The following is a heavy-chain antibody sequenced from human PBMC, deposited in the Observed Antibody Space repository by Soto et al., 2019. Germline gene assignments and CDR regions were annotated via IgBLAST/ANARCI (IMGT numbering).Heavy chain of an antibody. CDR3: ARVGRYSGNDI. CDR1: GFTVSSNY. Sequence: EVQLVESGGGLVQPGGSLRLSCAASGFTVSSNYMSWVRQAPGKGLEWVSVIYSGGSTYYADSVKGRFTIPRHNSKNTLYLQMNSLRDEDTAVYYCARVGRYSGNDIWGQGTMVTVSS. J-gene: IGHJ3*02. CDR2: IYSGGST. V-gene: IGHV3-53*04. D-gene: IGHD1-26*01.